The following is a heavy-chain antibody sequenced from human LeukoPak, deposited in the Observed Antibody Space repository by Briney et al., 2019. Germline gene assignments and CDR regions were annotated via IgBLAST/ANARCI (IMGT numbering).Heavy chain of an antibody. CDR2: INHSGST. V-gene: IGHV4-34*01. CDR3: ARRFLEWFPKARWFDP. J-gene: IGHJ5*02. CDR1: GGSFSGYY. D-gene: IGHD3-3*01. Sequence: SETLSLTCAVYGGSFSGYYWSWLRQPPGKGLEWIGEINHSGSTNYNPSLKSRVTISVDTSKNQFSLKLSSVTAADTAVYYCARRFLEWFPKARWFDPWGQGTLVTVSS.